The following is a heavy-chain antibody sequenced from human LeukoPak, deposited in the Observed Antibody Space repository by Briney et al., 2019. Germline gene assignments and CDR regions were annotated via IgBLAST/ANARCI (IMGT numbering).Heavy chain of an antibody. CDR1: GCTFTGYY. J-gene: IGHJ4*02. CDR2: INPNSGGT. Sequence: ASVEVSCKASGCTFTGYYMHWVRQAPGQGVEWMGWINPNSGGTNYAQKFQGRVTMTRDTSISTAYMELSRLRSDDTAVYYCARDVYDSSGYYYLPMGYWGQGTLVTVSS. V-gene: IGHV1-2*02. CDR3: ARDVYDSSGYYYLPMGY. D-gene: IGHD3-22*01.